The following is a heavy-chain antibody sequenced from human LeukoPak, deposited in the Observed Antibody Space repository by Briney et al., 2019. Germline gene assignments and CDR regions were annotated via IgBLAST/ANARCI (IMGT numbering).Heavy chain of an antibody. Sequence: ASVKVSCKASGYTFTGYYMHWVRQAPGQGLEWMGWINPNSGGTNYAQKFQGRVTMTRDTSISTAYMELSRLRSDDTAVNYCARDRYYYGSGNDAFDIWGQGTMVTVSS. CDR2: INPNSGGT. CDR3: ARDRYYYGSGNDAFDI. D-gene: IGHD3-10*01. J-gene: IGHJ3*02. CDR1: GYTFTGYY. V-gene: IGHV1-2*02.